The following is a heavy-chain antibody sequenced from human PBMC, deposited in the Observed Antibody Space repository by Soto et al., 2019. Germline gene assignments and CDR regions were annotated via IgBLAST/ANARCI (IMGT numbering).Heavy chain of an antibody. V-gene: IGHV4-61*01. CDR3: ARGLRPYSSTTTCPPADVV. D-gene: IGHD2-21*01. J-gene: IGHJ6*02. CDR2: IHYRGST. CDR1: GASVSRGTHF. Sequence: QVQLQESGPGLVKPSETLSLTCTVSGASVSRGTHFWSWIRQPPGKGLEWIGNIHYRGSTSYNPSLRGRLPISLDMSKNQFSLKVTSVTAADTAVYFCARGLRPYSSTTTCPPADVVWGQGTTVTVSS.